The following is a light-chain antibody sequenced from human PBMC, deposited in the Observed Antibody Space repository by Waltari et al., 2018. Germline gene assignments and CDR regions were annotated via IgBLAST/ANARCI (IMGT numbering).Light chain of an antibody. CDR3: SSYAGSSKGV. Sequence: QSALTQPASVSGSPGQSITISCTGTSSDVGNSKRVSWYQQHPGKAPKLMIYAVSKRPSGVSDRFSGSKSGDMASLTISGLQPEDEAEYFCSSYAGSSKGVFGGWTKVTVL. CDR2: AVS. J-gene: IGLJ2*01. CDR1: SSDVGNSKR. V-gene: IGLV2-23*02.